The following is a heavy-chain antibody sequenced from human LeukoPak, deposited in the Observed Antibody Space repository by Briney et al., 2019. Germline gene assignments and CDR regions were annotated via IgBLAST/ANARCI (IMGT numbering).Heavy chain of an antibody. CDR2: IHQDGSEK. D-gene: IGHD1/OR15-1a*01. CDR1: GFTFSNAW. Sequence: GGSLRLSCAASGFTFSNAWMSWVRQAPGKGLEWVANIHQDGSEKYYVDSVKGRFTISRDNAKKSLYLQMNSLRAEDTAVYYCQTTRAGDFDYWGQGTLVTVSS. CDR3: QTTRAGDFDY. J-gene: IGHJ4*02. V-gene: IGHV3-7*01.